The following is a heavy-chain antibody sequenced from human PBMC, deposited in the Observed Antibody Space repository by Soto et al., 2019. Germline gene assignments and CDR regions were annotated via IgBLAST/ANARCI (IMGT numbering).Heavy chain of an antibody. CDR2: IWYDGSNK. Sequence: GGSLRLSCTASGFIFSNYGMHWVRQAPGKGLEWVAVIWYDGSNKYYVDSVRGRFTISRDNSENTLYLQTNSLRVEDTAVYYWAREGQDHDAFDIWGQGTMVTVSS. V-gene: IGHV3-33*01. CDR1: GFIFSNYG. CDR3: AREGQDHDAFDI. J-gene: IGHJ3*02.